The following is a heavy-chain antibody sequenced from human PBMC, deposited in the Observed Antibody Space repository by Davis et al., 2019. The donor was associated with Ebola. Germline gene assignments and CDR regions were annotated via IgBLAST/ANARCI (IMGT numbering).Heavy chain of an antibody. V-gene: IGHV1-2*06. D-gene: IGHD4-11*01. CDR3: ARGHNYAHEY. CDR1: GYTFTDYN. J-gene: IGHJ4*02. Sequence: ALVKVSCKASGYTFTDYNIHWMRQAPGQGLEWLGRVILKSGATNYAQKFQGRVTMTRDTSISTVYMELSSLRYDDTADYYCARGHNYAHEYWGQGTLVTVSS. CDR2: VILKSGAT.